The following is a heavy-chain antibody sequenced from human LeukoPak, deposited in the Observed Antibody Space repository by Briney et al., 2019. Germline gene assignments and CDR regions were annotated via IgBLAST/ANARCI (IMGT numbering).Heavy chain of an antibody. CDR2: IIPIFGTA. CDR1: GGTFSGYA. CDR3: ARGEIVGATRSLGY. V-gene: IGHV1-69*05. Sequence: ASVKVSCKASGGTFSGYAISWVRQAPGQGLEWMGGIIPIFGTANYAQKFQGRVTITTDESTSTAYMELSSLRSEDTAVYYCARGEIVGATRSLGYWGQGTLVTVSS. J-gene: IGHJ4*02. D-gene: IGHD1-26*01.